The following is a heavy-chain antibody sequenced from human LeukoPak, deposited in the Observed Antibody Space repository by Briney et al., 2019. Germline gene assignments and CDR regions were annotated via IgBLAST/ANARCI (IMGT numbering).Heavy chain of an antibody. CDR2: ISAYNGNT. V-gene: IGHV1-18*01. CDR3: ARERIAVAGYYFDY. CDR1: GYTFTSYG. D-gene: IGHD6-19*01. Sequence: GASVKVSCKASGYTFTSYGISWVRQAPGQGLEWMGWISAYNGNTNYAQKLQGRVTMTTDTSTSTSYMELRSLRSDDTAVYYCARERIAVAGYYFDYWGQGTLVTVSS. J-gene: IGHJ4*02.